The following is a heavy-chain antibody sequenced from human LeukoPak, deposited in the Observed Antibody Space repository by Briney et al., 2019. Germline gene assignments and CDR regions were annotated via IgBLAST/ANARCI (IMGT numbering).Heavy chain of an antibody. CDR3: AVLRFLEWLPAIDAFDI. CDR2: IHNDGSNK. Sequence: GGSLRLSCAASGFVFSTFGMHWARQAPGKGLEWVAFIHNDGSNKYYANSVKGRFSISRDNSKNTLYLQVSSLRVEDTAVYYCAVLRFLEWLPAIDAFDIWGQGTMVTVSS. CDR1: GFVFSTFG. D-gene: IGHD3-3*01. V-gene: IGHV3-30*02. J-gene: IGHJ3*02.